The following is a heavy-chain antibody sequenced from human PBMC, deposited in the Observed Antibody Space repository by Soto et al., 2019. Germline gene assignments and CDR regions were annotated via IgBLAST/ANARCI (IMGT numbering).Heavy chain of an antibody. CDR1: GGSISSSSYY. D-gene: IGHD6-19*01. J-gene: IGHJ4*02. Sequence: QLQLQESGPGLVKPSETLSLTCTVSGGSISSSSYYWGWIRQPPGKGLEWIGSIYYSGNTYYNPSLKSRVTISVDTSKNQFSLKLSSVTAADTAVYYCARQYSSGWYYFDYWGQGTLVTVSS. V-gene: IGHV4-39*01. CDR3: ARQYSSGWYYFDY. CDR2: IYYSGNT.